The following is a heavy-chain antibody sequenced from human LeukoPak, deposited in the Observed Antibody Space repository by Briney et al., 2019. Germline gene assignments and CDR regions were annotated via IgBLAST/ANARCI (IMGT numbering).Heavy chain of an antibody. D-gene: IGHD5-24*01. Sequence: SETLSLTCTVSGGSISSSSYYWSWIRQPPGKGLEWIGYIYYSGSTNYNPSLKSRVTISVDTSKNQFSLKLSSVTAADTAVYYCARHSISTSHSPFSYWGQGTLVTVSS. CDR2: IYYSGST. V-gene: IGHV4-61*05. J-gene: IGHJ4*02. CDR1: GGSISSSSYY. CDR3: ARHSISTSHSPFSY.